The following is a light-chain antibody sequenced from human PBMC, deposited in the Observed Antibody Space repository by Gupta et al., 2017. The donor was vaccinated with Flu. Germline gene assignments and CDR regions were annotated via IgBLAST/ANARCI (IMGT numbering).Light chain of an antibody. J-gene: IGKJ2*01. CDR2: DAS. CDR3: QQRNTWPLT. CDR1: QSVSSY. V-gene: IGKV3-11*01. Sequence: PVTLSLSPGERATLSCRASQSVSSYLAWYQQKPGQAPRLLIYDASNRATGIPARFSGSGSVTDFSLTISSLEPEDFAVYYCQQRNTWPLTFGQGTKLEIK.